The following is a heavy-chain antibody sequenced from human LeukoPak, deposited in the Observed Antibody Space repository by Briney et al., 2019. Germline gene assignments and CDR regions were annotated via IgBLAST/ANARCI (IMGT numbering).Heavy chain of an antibody. CDR1: GFTFSSYG. V-gene: IGHV3-23*01. Sequence: PGGSLRLSCAASGFTFSSYGMSWVRQAPGKGLEWVSGISAYGDITYYAQSVKGRSTISRDNSKNTLFLQMNSLRAEDTAVYYCAKRSENTALGKFDYWGQGTLVTVSS. CDR2: ISAYGDIT. CDR3: AKRSENTALGKFDY. J-gene: IGHJ4*02. D-gene: IGHD2/OR15-2a*01.